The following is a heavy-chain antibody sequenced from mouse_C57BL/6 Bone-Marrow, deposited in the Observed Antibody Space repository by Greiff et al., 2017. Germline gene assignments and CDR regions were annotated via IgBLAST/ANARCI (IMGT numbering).Heavy chain of an antibody. D-gene: IGHD1-1*01. J-gene: IGHJ4*01. CDR2: IYPGSGST. V-gene: IGHV1-55*01. Sequence: QVQLQQPGAELVKPGASVKMSCKASGYTFTSYWITWVKQRPGQGLEWIGDIYPGSGSTNYNEKFTSKATLTVDTSSSTAYMQLSSLASEDSAVYYCARDYGSSYYAMGDWGQGTSVTVAS. CDR3: ARDYGSSYYAMGD. CDR1: GYTFTSYW.